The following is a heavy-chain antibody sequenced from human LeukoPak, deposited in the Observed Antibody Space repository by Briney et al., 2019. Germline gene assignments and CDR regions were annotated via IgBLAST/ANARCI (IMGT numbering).Heavy chain of an antibody. J-gene: IGHJ4*02. CDR2: IDFETDTT. V-gene: IGHV3-74*01. CDR3: VRAGSGFDY. D-gene: IGHD2-15*01. CDR1: GFTFSSYW. Sequence: GGSLRLSCVASGFTFSSYWMHWVRQAPGKGLEWVSRIDFETDTTTYAGSVKGRFTISRDNTKNTLYLQMDSLRDDDAAVYYCVRAGSGFDYWGQGTLVTVTS.